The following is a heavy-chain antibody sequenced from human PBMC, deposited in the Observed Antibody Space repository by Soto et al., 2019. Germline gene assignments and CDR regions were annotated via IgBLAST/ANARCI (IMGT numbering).Heavy chain of an antibody. CDR3: ASTRGSSYDY. D-gene: IGHD6-6*01. Sequence: EVQLVETGGGLIQPGGSLRLSCAASGFTVSGNYMSWVRQSPGKGLEWVSVIYNGGGTYYADSVEGRFTISRDNSKNTVYFQMNSLKAEDTAVYYCASTRGSSYDYWGQGTLVTVSS. CDR1: GFTVSGNY. J-gene: IGHJ4*02. CDR2: IYNGGGT. V-gene: IGHV3-53*02.